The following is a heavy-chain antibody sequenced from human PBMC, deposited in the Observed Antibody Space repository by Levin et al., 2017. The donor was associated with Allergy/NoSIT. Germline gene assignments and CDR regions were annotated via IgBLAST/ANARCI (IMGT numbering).Heavy chain of an antibody. V-gene: IGHV4-39*07. CDR2: IYYSGST. CDR1: GGSISSSSYY. CDR3: ARAVAAAGWGWFDP. D-gene: IGHD6-13*01. J-gene: IGHJ5*02. Sequence: TTSETLSLTCTVSGGSISSSSYYWGWIRQPPGKGLEWIGSIYYSGSTYYNPSLKSRVTISVDTSKNQFSLKLSSVTAADTAVYYCARAVAAAGWGWFDPWGQGTLVTVSS.